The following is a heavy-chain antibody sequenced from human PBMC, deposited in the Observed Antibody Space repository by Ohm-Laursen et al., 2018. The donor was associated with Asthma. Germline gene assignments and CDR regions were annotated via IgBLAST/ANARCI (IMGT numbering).Heavy chain of an antibody. D-gene: IGHD2-15*01. V-gene: IGHV1-69*13. CDR2: LNSVFGTS. CDR3: ARKAGSCIVSTCYSLDF. CDR1: GGPFSTSV. Sequence: GASVKVSCKSLGGPFSTSVFGWVRQAPGQGLDWLGGLNSVFGTSTYAQKFHDRFTITADEYTSTVNMTLSSLTSEDTAVYYCARKAGSCIVSTCYSLDFWGQGTLVTVSS. J-gene: IGHJ4*02.